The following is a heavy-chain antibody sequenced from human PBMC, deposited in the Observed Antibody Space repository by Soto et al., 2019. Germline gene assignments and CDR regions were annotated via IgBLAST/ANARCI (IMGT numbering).Heavy chain of an antibody. J-gene: IGHJ3*02. CDR1: GGSISSHD. CDR3: AKDGGVRGLNDAFDI. CDR2: IYYSGST. D-gene: IGHD3-10*01. V-gene: IGHV4-59*11. Sequence: SETLSLTCTVSGGSISSHDWSWIRQPPGKGLEWIGSIYYSGSTNYNPSLKSRVTISVDTSRNQFSLKLSSVTAEDTAVYHCAKDGGVRGLNDAFDIWGQGTMVSVSS.